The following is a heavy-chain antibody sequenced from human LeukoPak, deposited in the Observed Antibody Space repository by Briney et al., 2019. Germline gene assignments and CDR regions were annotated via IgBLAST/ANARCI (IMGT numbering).Heavy chain of an antibody. CDR1: GYTFTSYD. CDR2: MNPNSGNT. V-gene: IGHV1-8*01. J-gene: IGHJ6*03. CDR3: ARGRSYDFWSGYYRGGNYYYYYMDV. Sequence: ASVKVSCKASGYTFTSYDINWVRQATGQGLEWMGWMNPNSGNTGYAQKFQGRVTMTRNTSISTAYMELSSLRSEDTAVYYCARGRSYDFWSGYYRGGNYYYYYMDVWGKGTTVTVSS. D-gene: IGHD3-3*01.